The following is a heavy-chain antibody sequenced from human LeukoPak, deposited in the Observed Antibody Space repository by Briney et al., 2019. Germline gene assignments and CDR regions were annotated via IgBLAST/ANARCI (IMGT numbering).Heavy chain of an antibody. CDR2: ISESGGTT. J-gene: IGHJ4*02. Sequence: GGSLRLSCAASGFTFSSYAMNWVRQAPGKGLEWVSSISESGGTTDYADSVKGRFTISRDNSKNTLYLQMNSLRAEDTAVYYCARQWLVNGWGQGTLVTVSS. CDR1: GFTFSSYA. D-gene: IGHD6-19*01. CDR3: ARQWLVNG. V-gene: IGHV3-23*01.